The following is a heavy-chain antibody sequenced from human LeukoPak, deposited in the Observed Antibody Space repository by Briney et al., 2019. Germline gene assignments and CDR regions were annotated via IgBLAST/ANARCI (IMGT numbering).Heavy chain of an antibody. D-gene: IGHD3-10*01. CDR3: ARGTNYYGSGSYYIYYYYYYIDI. Sequence: PSETLSLTCAVYGGSFSGYYWSWIRQPPGKGLEWIGEINHSGSTNYNPSLKSRVTISVDTSKNQFSLKLSSVTAADTAVYYCARGTNYYGSGSYYIYYYYYYIDIWGKGTTVTVSS. V-gene: IGHV4-34*01. CDR1: GGSFSGYY. J-gene: IGHJ6*03. CDR2: INHSGST.